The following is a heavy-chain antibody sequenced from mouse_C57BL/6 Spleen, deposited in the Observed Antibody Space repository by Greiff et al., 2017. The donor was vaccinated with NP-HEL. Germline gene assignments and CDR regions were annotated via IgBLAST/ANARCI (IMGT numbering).Heavy chain of an antibody. CDR1: GYTFTSYW. CDR2: IHPNSGST. Sequence: QVQLQQPGAELVKPGASVKLSCKASGYTFTSYWMHWVKQRPGQGLEWIGMIHPNSGSTNYNEKFKSKATLNVDKSSSTAYMQISSLTSEDSSVYYGASSITTVVEKYFDVWGTGTTVTVSS. CDR3: ASSITTVVEKYFDV. V-gene: IGHV1-64*01. J-gene: IGHJ1*03. D-gene: IGHD1-1*01.